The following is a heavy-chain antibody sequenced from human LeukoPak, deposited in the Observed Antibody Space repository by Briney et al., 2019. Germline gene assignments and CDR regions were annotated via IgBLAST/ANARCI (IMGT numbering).Heavy chain of an antibody. CDR2: ISGGGGTT. Sequence: GGSLRLSCAASGFTFSSYAMSWVRQAPGKGLERVSAISGGGGTTYYADSVKGRFTISRGNSKNTLYLQMNSLRAEDTAVYYCAKRAMSTTSTVYYLDYWGQGTLVTVSS. D-gene: IGHD2/OR15-2a*01. CDR1: GFTFSSYA. V-gene: IGHV3-23*01. CDR3: AKRAMSTTSTVYYLDY. J-gene: IGHJ4*02.